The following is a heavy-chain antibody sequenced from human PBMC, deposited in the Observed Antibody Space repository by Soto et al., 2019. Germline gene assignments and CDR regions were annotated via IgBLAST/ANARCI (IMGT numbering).Heavy chain of an antibody. CDR1: GFPFTPFW. D-gene: IGHD3-16*01. CDR3: VRDRGSPDSFES. J-gene: IGHJ3*01. V-gene: IGHV3-74*01. CDR2: INSDGSTK. Sequence: EVQLVESGGGLVQPGESLRLSCAASGFPFTPFWMHWVRQAPGKGLEWLSHINSDGSTKVYADSVKGRFSISRDNAKNTLYLQLNSLKVEDTAVYYCVRDRGSPDSFESWGRGTMVTVSS.